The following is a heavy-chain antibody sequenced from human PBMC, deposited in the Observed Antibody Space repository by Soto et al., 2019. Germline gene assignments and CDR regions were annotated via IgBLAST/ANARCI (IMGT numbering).Heavy chain of an antibody. J-gene: IGHJ2*01. CDR2: INHSGST. Sequence: QVQLQQWGVGLLKPSETLSLTCAVYGGSFSPYFWSWIRQPPGKGLEWIGEINHSGSTNYNPSLTRRATLSVDTSKNQVSLKLTSVTAADTAVYYCARLASGWQYYYFDFWGRGTPVTVSS. V-gene: IGHV4-34*01. D-gene: IGHD6-19*01. CDR1: GGSFSPYF. CDR3: ARLASGWQYYYFDF.